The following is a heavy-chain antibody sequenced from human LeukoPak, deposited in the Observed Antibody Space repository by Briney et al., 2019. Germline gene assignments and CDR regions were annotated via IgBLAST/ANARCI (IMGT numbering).Heavy chain of an antibody. Sequence: GGSLRLSCAASGFTFSSYTMNWVRQAPGKGLEWVSSISSTSSYIYYADSVKGRFTISRDNAKNSLYLQMNSLRAEDTAVYYCARDTFVVVNDYWGQGTLVTVSS. J-gene: IGHJ4*02. CDR3: ARDTFVVVNDY. CDR2: ISSTSSYI. CDR1: GFTFSSYT. D-gene: IGHD3-22*01. V-gene: IGHV3-21*01.